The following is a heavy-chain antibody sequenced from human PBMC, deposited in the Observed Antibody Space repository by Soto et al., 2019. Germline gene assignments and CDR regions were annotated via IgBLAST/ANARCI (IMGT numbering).Heavy chain of an antibody. CDR2: ISGHNGNT. V-gene: IGHV1-18*04. CDR1: GYTFTSHG. Sequence: ASVKVSCKASGYTFTSHGISWVRQAPGQGPEWMGWISGHNGNTNHPQSLQGRVTMTTDTSRNTAYMELRSLRSDDTAVYYCARHRFNYYDNTVYYYFDYWGQGTLVTVSS. D-gene: IGHD3-22*01. J-gene: IGHJ4*02. CDR3: ARHRFNYYDNTVYYYFDY.